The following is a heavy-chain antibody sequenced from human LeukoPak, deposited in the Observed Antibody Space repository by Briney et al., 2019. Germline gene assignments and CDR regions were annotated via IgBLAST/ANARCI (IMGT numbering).Heavy chain of an antibody. CDR2: ISSSSSYI. CDR3: ARGTGDYDFWSAY. J-gene: IGHJ4*02. V-gene: IGHV3-21*01. CDR1: GFTFSSYS. D-gene: IGHD3-3*01. Sequence: GGSLRLSCAASGFTFSSYSMNWVRQAPGKGLEWVSSISSSSSYIYYADSVKGRFTISRDNAKNSLYLQMNSLRAEDTAVYYCARGTGDYDFWSAYWGQGTLVTVSS.